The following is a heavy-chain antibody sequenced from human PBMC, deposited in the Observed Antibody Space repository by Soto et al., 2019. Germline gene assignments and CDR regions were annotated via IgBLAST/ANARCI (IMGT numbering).Heavy chain of an antibody. D-gene: IGHD1-1*01. Sequence: ASVKVSCKVFGYTFITYGLSWVRQAPGQGLEWMGWVSPYNGNTYYAPGLQGRVTMTTDTSTNTAYMSLRSLRSDDTAIYYCVRGGILEANRPYYYYGLDVWGQGTPVTSP. CDR2: VSPYNGNT. CDR1: GYTFITYG. V-gene: IGHV1-18*01. J-gene: IGHJ6*02. CDR3: VRGGILEANRPYYYYGLDV.